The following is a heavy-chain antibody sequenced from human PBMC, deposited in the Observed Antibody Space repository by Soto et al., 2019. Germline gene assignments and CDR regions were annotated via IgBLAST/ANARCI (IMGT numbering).Heavy chain of an antibody. Sequence: EVQLLESGGGLVQPGGSLRRSCAASGFTFSSYAMSWVRQAPGQGLEWVSAISGSGGSTYYADPVKGRFTISRDNSKNTLYLQMNRLRAEDTAVYYCAKDTEPLRYSSGWYLFDYWGQGTLVTVSS. CDR3: AKDTEPLRYSSGWYLFDY. V-gene: IGHV3-23*01. D-gene: IGHD6-19*01. J-gene: IGHJ4*02. CDR1: GFTFSSYA. CDR2: ISGSGGST.